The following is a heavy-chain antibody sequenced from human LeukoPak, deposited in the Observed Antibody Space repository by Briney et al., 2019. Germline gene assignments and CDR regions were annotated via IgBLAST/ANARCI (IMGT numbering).Heavy chain of an antibody. CDR2: IKQDGSNK. Sequence: PGGSLRLSCAASGFTFSSYWMSWVRQAPGKGLEWVANIKQDGSNKYYADSVKGRFTISRDNSKNTLYLQMNSLRAEDTAVYYCAKVEQRNIVVVTAIPGDYWGQGTLVTVSS. CDR1: GFTFSSYW. CDR3: AKVEQRNIVVVTAIPGDY. J-gene: IGHJ4*02. D-gene: IGHD2-21*02. V-gene: IGHV3-7*03.